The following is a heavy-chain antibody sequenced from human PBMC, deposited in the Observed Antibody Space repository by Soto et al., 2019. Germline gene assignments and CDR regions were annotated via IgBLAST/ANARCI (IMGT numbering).Heavy chain of an antibody. D-gene: IGHD3-10*01. CDR2: INVSGGSR. CDR1: GHTFNTFY. V-gene: IGHV1-46*02. J-gene: IGHJ4*02. CDR3: ARGGSSPGGPDYFDY. Sequence: ASVKVSCKASGHTFNTFYMHWVRQAPGQGLEWMAIINVSGGSRNYAQKFQGRVTMTSDTSTNTVYMELTSLRSEDTAVYYCARGGSSPGGPDYFDYWGQGTLVTVSS.